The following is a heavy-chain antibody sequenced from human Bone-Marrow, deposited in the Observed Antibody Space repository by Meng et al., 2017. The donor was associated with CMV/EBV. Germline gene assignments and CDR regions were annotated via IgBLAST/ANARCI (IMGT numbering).Heavy chain of an antibody. CDR3: ARDGIVLMVYARDAFDI. CDR2: ISYDGSNK. J-gene: IGHJ3*02. D-gene: IGHD2-8*01. V-gene: IGHV3-30-3*01. Sequence: GESLKISCAASGFTFSSYAMHWVRQAPGKGLEWVAVISYDGSNKYYADSVKGRFTISRDNSKNTLYLQMNSLRAEDAAVYYCARDGIVLMVYARDAFDIWGQGTMVTVSS. CDR1: GFTFSSYA.